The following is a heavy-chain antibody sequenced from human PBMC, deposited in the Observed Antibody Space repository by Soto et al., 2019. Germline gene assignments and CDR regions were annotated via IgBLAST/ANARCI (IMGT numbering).Heavy chain of an antibody. V-gene: IGHV5-10-1*01. Sequence: GESLKISGKGSGYSFTSYWISWVRQMPGKGLEWMGRIDPSDSYTNYSPSFQGHVTISADKSISTAYLQWSSLKASDTAMYYWARQGVAARPYYYYYGMDVWGQGTTVTVSS. CDR1: GYSFTSYW. J-gene: IGHJ6*02. CDR3: ARQGVAARPYYYYYGMDV. CDR2: IDPSDSYT. D-gene: IGHD6-6*01.